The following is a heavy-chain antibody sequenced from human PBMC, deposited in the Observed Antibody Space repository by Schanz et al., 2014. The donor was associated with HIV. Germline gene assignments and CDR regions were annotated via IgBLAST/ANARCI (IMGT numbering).Heavy chain of an antibody. D-gene: IGHD3-10*01. J-gene: IGHJ4*02. V-gene: IGHV3-30*04. CDR3: GTYNYGSGHDY. CDR1: GFTFSDYS. CDR2: ISYDGRTK. Sequence: QVQLGQSGGGVVQPGRSLRLSCAASGFTFSDYSMHWVRQAPGKGLGWEAVISYDGRTKYYEDSVKGRFTISRDNSKNTVYLQMKSLRAEDTAIYHCGTYNYGSGHDYWGQGTLVTVSS.